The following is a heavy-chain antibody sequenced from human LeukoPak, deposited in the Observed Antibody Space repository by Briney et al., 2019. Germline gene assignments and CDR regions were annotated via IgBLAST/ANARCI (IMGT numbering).Heavy chain of an antibody. Sequence: GESLKISCKGSGYRFSYCWIGWVRQMPGKGLEWMGIIYPGDSDTRYSPSFQGRVTISADKSINTAYLQWSSLRASDTAMYYCARPTYFYESSGSLYYFDSWGQGTLVTVSS. CDR2: IYPGDSDT. CDR1: GYRFSYCW. CDR3: ARPTYFYESSGSLYYFDS. D-gene: IGHD3-22*01. V-gene: IGHV5-51*01. J-gene: IGHJ4*02.